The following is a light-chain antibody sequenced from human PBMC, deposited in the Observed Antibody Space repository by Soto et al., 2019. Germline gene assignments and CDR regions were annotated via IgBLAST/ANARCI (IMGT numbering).Light chain of an antibody. CDR1: SSDVGGYNY. CDR3: SSYTSSSTPV. J-gene: IGLJ3*02. V-gene: IGLV2-14*01. CDR2: DVS. Sequence: QSALTQPASVSGSPGQSITISCTGTSSDVGGYNYVSWYQQHPGKAPKLMIYDVSNRPSGVSNRFSGSKSGNTASLTISGLRAEDEADYYCSSYTSSSTPVFGGGTKLNVL.